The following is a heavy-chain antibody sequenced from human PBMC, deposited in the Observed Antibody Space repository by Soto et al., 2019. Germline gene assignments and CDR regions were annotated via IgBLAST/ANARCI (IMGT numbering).Heavy chain of an antibody. CDR3: AHRLEIAVTGTLDY. J-gene: IGHJ4*02. D-gene: IGHD1-1*01. CDR2: IYWDDDK. V-gene: IGHV2-5*02. CDR1: GFSLTTSGVG. Sequence: QITLKESGPTLVKPTQTLTLTCTFSGFSLTTSGVGVGWIRRPPGKALEWLALIYWDDDKRYSPSLKSRLTITKDTSKNQVVLTMTNMDPVETATYYCAHRLEIAVTGTLDYWGQGTLVTVSS.